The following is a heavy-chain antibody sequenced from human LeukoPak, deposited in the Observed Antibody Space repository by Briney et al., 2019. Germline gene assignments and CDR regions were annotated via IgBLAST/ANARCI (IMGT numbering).Heavy chain of an antibody. V-gene: IGHV1-46*01. J-gene: IGHJ4*02. CDR3: ARSSSTYFDY. CDR2: INPSGGGT. CDR1: GYTLTNYY. Sequence: ASVKVSCKASGYTLTNYYMHWVRQAPGQGLEWMAIINPSGGGTTYAQKFQGRVTMTRDTSTSTVYMELSSLRSDDTAVYWCARSSSTYFDYWGQGTLVTVSS. D-gene: IGHD2-2*01.